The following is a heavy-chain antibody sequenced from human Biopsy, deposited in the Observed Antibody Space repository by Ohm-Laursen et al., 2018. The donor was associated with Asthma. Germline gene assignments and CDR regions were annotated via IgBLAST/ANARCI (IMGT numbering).Heavy chain of an antibody. CDR2: ISYDGNHK. CDR1: GFAFRDFN. Sequence: SLRLSCAASGFAFRDFNINWVRQAPGKGLEWVAVISYDGNHKFYEDSVKGRFTISRDNSKNTLYLQMNSLRTEDTAVYYCAKRRGYSGHDNDYWGQGTLVIVSS. D-gene: IGHD5-12*01. CDR3: AKRRGYSGHDNDY. V-gene: IGHV3-30*18. J-gene: IGHJ4*02.